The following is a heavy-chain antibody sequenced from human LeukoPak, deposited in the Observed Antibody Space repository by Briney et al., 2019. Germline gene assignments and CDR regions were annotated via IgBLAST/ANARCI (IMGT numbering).Heavy chain of an antibody. V-gene: IGHV6-1*01. J-gene: IGHJ4*02. CDR2: TFYRSDWNH. CDR3: VRSSHYAYDY. CDR1: GDSVSGNSVG. Sequence: SQTLSLTCAITGDSVSGNSVGWQWIRQSPSRGLEWLGRTFYRSDWNHDYSPSVKGRLTINADTSQNQFSLQLISVNSEDTAVYYCVRSSHYAYDYWGQGTLVTVSS. D-gene: IGHD3-16*01.